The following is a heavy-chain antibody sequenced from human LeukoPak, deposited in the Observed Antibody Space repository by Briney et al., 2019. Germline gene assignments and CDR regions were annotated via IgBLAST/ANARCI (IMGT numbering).Heavy chain of an antibody. CDR1: GFTFSSYV. J-gene: IGHJ4*02. CDR2: ISGSGATT. V-gene: IGHV3-23*01. CDR3: ARDLFDSGHYFLPGPSDY. D-gene: IGHD3-22*01. Sequence: PGGSLRLSCAASGFTFSSYVMRWVRQAPGKGLEWVSAISGSGATTNYADSVKGRFTISRDDSKNTLFLQMNSLRPEDTALYYCARDLFDSGHYFLPGPSDYWGQGTLVTVSS.